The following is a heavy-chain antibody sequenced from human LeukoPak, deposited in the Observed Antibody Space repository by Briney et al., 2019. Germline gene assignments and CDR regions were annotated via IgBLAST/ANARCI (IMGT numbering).Heavy chain of an antibody. CDR2: IYPSDFDT. J-gene: IGHJ5*02. Sequence: GESLKISCKGYGYSFTSYWIGWVRQMPGMGLEWMGSIYPSDFDTRYSLSFQGQVTISADKSISTAYLQWGSLKASDTAMYYCARSGTSGTRWFDPWGQGTLVTVSS. D-gene: IGHD1/OR15-1a*01. V-gene: IGHV5-51*01. CDR3: ARSGTSGTRWFDP. CDR1: GYSFTSYW.